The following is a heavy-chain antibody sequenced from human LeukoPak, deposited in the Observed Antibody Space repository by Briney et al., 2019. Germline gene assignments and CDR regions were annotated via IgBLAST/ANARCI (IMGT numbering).Heavy chain of an antibody. CDR1: GYTFSSSSYV. CDR2: ISAYNGNT. CDR3: ARGLSNVFAY. Sequence: ASVKVSCKTSGYTFSSSSYVISWVRQAPGQGLEWMGWISAYNGNTKYAQKFQGRVTMTTDTSTSTAYMELRTLRSDDTAVYYCARGLSNVFAYWGQGTLVTVSS. D-gene: IGHD4-11*01. J-gene: IGHJ4*02. V-gene: IGHV1-18*01.